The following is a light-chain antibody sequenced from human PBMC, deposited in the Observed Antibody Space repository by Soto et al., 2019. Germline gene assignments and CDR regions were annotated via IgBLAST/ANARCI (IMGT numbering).Light chain of an antibody. CDR2: DAS. CDR1: QSVSRY. Sequence: EVVLTQSPVTLSFSPGEIATLSCKTSQSVSRYLAWYQQRPGQAPRLLIYDASRRAPGIPARFSGSGSGTDFTLTISSLEPEDFAVYYCQQRSNWPPTFGQGTRLEIK. CDR3: QQRSNWPPT. V-gene: IGKV3-11*01. J-gene: IGKJ5*01.